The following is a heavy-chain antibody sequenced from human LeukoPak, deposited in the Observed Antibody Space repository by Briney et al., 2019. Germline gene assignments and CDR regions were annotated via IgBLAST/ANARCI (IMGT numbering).Heavy chain of an antibody. V-gene: IGHV4-59*01. CDR2: IYYSGST. CDR1: GGSISSYY. CDR3: AAAAGYSYGHNNFDY. Sequence: PSETLSLTCTVSGGSISSYYLSWIRQPPGKGLEWIWYIYYSGSTNYNPSLKSRVTISVDTSKNQLPPTLSSVTAADTAVYYCAAAAGYSYGHNNFDYWGQGTLVTVSS. J-gene: IGHJ4*02. D-gene: IGHD5-18*01.